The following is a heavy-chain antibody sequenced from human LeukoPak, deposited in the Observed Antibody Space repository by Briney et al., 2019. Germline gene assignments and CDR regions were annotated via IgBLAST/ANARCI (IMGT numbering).Heavy chain of an antibody. D-gene: IGHD4-17*01. CDR2: ISNDGRRK. V-gene: IGHV3-30*18. CDR3: AKRPSDYGDYVSYFDY. Sequence: GGSLRLSCAASGFSFISYGMHWVPRSPARGREGGGFISNDGRRKDYADSVKGRFTISRDNSKDTLYLQMNSLRAEDTAVYYCAKRPSDYGDYVSYFDYWGQGTLVTVSS. J-gene: IGHJ4*02. CDR1: GFSFISYG.